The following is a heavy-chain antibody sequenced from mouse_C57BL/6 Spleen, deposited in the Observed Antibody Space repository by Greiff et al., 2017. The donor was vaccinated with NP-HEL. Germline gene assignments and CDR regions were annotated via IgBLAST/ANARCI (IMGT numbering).Heavy chain of an antibody. CDR3: TRSYYYGSSHFDY. CDR2: IGPGSGST. CDR1: GYTFTDYY. V-gene: IGHV1-77*01. D-gene: IGHD1-1*01. Sequence: VQLQQSGAELVKPGASVKISCKASGYTFTDYYINWVKQRPGQGLEWIGKIGPGSGSTYYNEKFKGKATLTADKSSSTAYMQLSSLTSEDSAVYFCTRSYYYGSSHFDYWGQGTTLTVSS. J-gene: IGHJ2*01.